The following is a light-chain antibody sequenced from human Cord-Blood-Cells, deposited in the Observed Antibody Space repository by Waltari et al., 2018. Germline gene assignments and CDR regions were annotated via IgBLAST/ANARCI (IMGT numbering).Light chain of an antibody. CDR1: QSISSY. Sequence: DIQMTQSPSSLSASVGDRVTITCRARQSISSYLNWYQQKPGKAPKLLIYDASSLQSGVPSRFSGSGSGTEFTLTISSLQPEDFATYYCQQSYSTPRTFGQGTKLEIK. CDR3: QQSYSTPRT. J-gene: IGKJ2*01. V-gene: IGKV1-39*01. CDR2: DAS.